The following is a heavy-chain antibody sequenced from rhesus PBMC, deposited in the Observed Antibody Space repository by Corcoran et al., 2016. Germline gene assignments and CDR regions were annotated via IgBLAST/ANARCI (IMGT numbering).Heavy chain of an antibody. J-gene: IGHJ4*01. CDR3: CRTLLQSLNWLLPYFEY. Sequence: EVQLVESGGGLAKPGGSLRLSCAASGFTFSSYWMNWVRQAPGKGLEWVSAIKSVGGSTYNADSVKGRFTISRDNAKNSLSLQMNSLRAEDTAVYYCCRTLLQSLNWLLPYFEYWGQGVLVTVSS. CDR1: GFTFSSYW. D-gene: IGHD3-3*01. CDR2: IKSVGGST. V-gene: IGHV3S42*01.